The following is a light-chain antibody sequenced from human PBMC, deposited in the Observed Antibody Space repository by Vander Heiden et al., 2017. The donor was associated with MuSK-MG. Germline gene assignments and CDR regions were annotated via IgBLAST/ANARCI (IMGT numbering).Light chain of an antibody. J-gene: IGLJ2*01. CDR1: RWTDKY. CDR3: QAWDSSTVV. Sequence: SYELTQPPSVSVSPGQTASITRPRERWTDKYAHWYQQTTGQAPGLVSYQDTRRTSGINERVSGSNSGNTATLTSRGTQAMDEADYYCQAWDSSTVVFGGGTKLTVL. CDR2: QDT. V-gene: IGLV3-1*01.